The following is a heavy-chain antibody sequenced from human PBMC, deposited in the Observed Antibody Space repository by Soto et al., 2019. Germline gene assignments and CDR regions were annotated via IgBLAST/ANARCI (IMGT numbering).Heavy chain of an antibody. CDR2: ISAYNGNT. V-gene: IGHV1-18*01. CDR3: ARGSPKVPDLYCDDDCYLAG. D-gene: IGHD2-21*02. CDR1: GYTFTGYG. Sequence: QVHLVQSGAEVKKPGASVKVSCRASGYTFTGYGISWVRQAPGQGLEWMGWISAYNGNTNYAQKIQGRVTMTTDTSTSTAYMELRSLRSDDTAVYYCARGSPKVPDLYCDDDCYLAGWGQGTLVTVSS. J-gene: IGHJ4*02.